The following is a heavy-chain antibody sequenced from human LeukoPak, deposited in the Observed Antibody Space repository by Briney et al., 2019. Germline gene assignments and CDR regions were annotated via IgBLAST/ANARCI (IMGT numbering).Heavy chain of an antibody. Sequence: SETLSLTCTVSGGSISSYYWSWIRQPPGKGLEWIGYIYYSGSTNYNPSLKSRVTISVDTSKNQFSLKLSSVTAADTAVYYCAREGYSGSYYYMDVWGKGTTVTVSS. V-gene: IGHV4-59*01. CDR1: GGSISSYY. J-gene: IGHJ6*03. CDR2: IYYSGST. D-gene: IGHD1-26*01. CDR3: AREGYSGSYYYMDV.